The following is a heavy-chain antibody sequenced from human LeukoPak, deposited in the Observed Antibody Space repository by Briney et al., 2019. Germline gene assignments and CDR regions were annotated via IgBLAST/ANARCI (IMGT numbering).Heavy chain of an antibody. D-gene: IGHD1-26*01. CDR1: GGSISSYY. CDR2: IYYSGST. CDR3: ARHSGSYYFDY. J-gene: IGHJ4*02. V-gene: IGHV4-59*08. Sequence: SETLSLTCTVSGGSISSYYWCWIRQPPGKGLEWIGYIYYSGSTNYNPSLKSRVTISVDTSKNQFSLKLSSVTAADTAVYYCARHSGSYYFDYWGQGTLVTVSS.